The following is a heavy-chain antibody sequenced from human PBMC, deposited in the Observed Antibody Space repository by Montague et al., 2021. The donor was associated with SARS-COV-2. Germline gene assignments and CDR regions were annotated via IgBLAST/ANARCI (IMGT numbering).Heavy chain of an antibody. Sequence: SETVSLTCTVSGDSISSFYWNWIRQPAGKGLEWIGRIYASGGTNYNPSLKSRVTMSVDTSKNQFSLKLNSVTAADTAVYYCGRGVVAATPVVDYWGRGTLVTVSS. CDR1: GDSISSFY. J-gene: IGHJ4*02. CDR2: IYASGGT. V-gene: IGHV4-4*07. CDR3: GRGVVAATPVVDY. D-gene: IGHD2-15*01.